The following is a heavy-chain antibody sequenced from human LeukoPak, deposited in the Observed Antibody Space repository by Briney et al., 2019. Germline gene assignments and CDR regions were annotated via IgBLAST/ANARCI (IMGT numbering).Heavy chain of an antibody. V-gene: IGHV7-4-1*02. Sequence: GASVKASCKASGYIFTSYVMNWVRQAPGQGLEWMGRLNTNTGNPTYAQGFTGRFVFSLDTSVSTAYLQISSLKAEDTAVYYCARGTTYHDSRYFDYWGQGTLVTVSS. CDR2: LNTNTGNP. J-gene: IGHJ4*02. CDR3: ARGTTYHDSRYFDY. D-gene: IGHD3-16*02. CDR1: GYIFTSYV.